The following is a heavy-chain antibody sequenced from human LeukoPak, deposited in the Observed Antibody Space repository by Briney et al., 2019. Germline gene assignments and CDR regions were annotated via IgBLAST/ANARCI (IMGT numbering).Heavy chain of an antibody. CDR1: GFTFSSYW. V-gene: IGHV3-7*01. J-gene: IGHJ6*02. D-gene: IGHD4-17*01. Sequence: GGSLRLSCAASGFTFSSYWMSWVRQAPGKGLEWVANIKQDRSEKYYVDSVKGRFTISRDNAKNSLYLQMNSLRAEDTAVYYCARAETLDYGDYPYYYGMDVWGQGTTVTVSS. CDR2: IKQDRSEK. CDR3: ARAETLDYGDYPYYYGMDV.